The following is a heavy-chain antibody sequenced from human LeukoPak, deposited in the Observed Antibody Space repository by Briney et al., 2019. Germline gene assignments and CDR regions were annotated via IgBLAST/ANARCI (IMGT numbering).Heavy chain of an antibody. CDR3: AKLWPAAEFFDY. J-gene: IGHJ4*02. D-gene: IGHD2-21*01. Sequence: SVKVSCKASGGTFSSYAISWVRQAPGQGLEWMGGIIPIFGTANYAQKFQGRVTITADESTSTAYMELSSLRSEDTAVYYCAKLWPAAEFFDYWGQGTLVTVSS. CDR2: IIPIFGTA. V-gene: IGHV1-69*13. CDR1: GGTFSSYA.